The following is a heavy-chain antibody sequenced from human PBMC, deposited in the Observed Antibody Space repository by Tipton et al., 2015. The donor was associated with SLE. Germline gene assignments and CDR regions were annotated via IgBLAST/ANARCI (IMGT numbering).Heavy chain of an antibody. CDR1: GGSISSYY. J-gene: IGHJ6*03. CDR2: IYYSGST. V-gene: IGHV4-59*08. CDR3: ARGRSTSLPMDV. Sequence: TLSLTCTVSGGSISSYYWSWIRQPPGKGLEWIGYIYYSGSTNYNPSLKSRVTISVDTSKNQFSLKLSSVTAADTAVYYRARGRSTSLPMDVWGKGTTVTVSS. D-gene: IGHD2-2*01.